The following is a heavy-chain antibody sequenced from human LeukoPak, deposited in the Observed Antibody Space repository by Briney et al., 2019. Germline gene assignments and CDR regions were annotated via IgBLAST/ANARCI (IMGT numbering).Heavy chain of an antibody. CDR3: AKLPLRGSPSDY. V-gene: IGHV3-30*18. Sequence: GGSLRLSCAASGFTFSSYGMHWVRQAPGKGLEWVAVISYDGSNKYYADSVKGRFTISRDNSKNTLYLQMNSLRAEDTAVYYCAKLPLRGSPSDYWGQGTLVTVSS. J-gene: IGHJ4*02. CDR1: GFTFSSYG. CDR2: ISYDGSNK. D-gene: IGHD1-26*01.